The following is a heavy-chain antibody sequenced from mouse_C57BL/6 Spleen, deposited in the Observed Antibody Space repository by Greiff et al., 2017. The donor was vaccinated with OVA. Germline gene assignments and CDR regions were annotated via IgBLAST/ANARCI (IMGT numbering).Heavy chain of an antibody. CDR3: ARSDYGNYLFDY. D-gene: IGHD2-1*01. J-gene: IGHJ2*01. CDR1: GYTFTSYN. V-gene: IGHV1-12*01. Sequence: QVQLKESGAELVRPGASVKMSCKASGYTFTSYNMHWVKQTPRQGLEWIGAIYPGNGDTSYNQKFKGKATLTVDKSPSTAYMQLSSLTSEDSAVYFCARSDYGNYLFDYWGQGTTLTVSS. CDR2: IYPGNGDT.